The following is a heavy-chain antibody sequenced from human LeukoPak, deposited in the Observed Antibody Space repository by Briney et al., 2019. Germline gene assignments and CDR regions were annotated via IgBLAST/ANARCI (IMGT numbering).Heavy chain of an antibody. J-gene: IGHJ4*02. V-gene: IGHV3-15*04. CDR3: TTDLVHGDQWCYFDY. CDR1: GVTLNDAW. D-gene: IGHD2-15*01. CDR2: IESKNDGGTT. Sequence: GGSLRLSCTASGVTLNDAWMSWVRQVPGRGMEWVGRIESKNDGGTTHYAAPVTGRFTISRDDSKSTLYLQMNSLQTEDTAVYYCTTDLVHGDQWCYFDYWGQGTPVTVSS.